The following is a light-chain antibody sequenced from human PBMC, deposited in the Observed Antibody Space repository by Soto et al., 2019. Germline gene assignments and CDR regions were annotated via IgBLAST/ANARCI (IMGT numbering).Light chain of an antibody. V-gene: IGLV2-14*01. CDR1: SSDVGGYNY. J-gene: IGLJ1*01. CDR3: SSYTSSSTLKDF. CDR2: DVS. Sequence: QSVLTQPASVSGSPGQSITISCTGTSSDVGGYNYVSWYQQHPGKAPKLMIYDVSNRPSGVSNRFSGSKSGNTASLTISGLQAEDEADYYCSSYTSSSTLKDFFGTGTKVTVL.